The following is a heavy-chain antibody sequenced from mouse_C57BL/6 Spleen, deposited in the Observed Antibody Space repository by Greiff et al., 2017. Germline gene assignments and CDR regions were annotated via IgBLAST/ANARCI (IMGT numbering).Heavy chain of an antibody. J-gene: IGHJ2*01. CDR1: GYTFTSYT. V-gene: IGHV1-4*01. Sequence: QVHVKPSGAELARPGASVQMSCKASGYTFTSYTLHWVNQRPGQGLEWIGYINPSSGYTKYNQKFKDKATLTADKSSSTAYMQLSSLTSEDAAVYYGARRDYFDYWGQGTTLTVSS. CDR2: INPSSGYT. CDR3: ARRDYFDY.